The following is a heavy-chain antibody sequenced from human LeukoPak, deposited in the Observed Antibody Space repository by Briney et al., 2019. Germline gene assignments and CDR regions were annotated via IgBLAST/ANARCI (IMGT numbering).Heavy chain of an antibody. V-gene: IGHV3-23*01. D-gene: IGHD3-22*01. CDR3: ADTYYYDSSGPPLFDY. Sequence: GGSLRLSCAASGFTFSSYAMSWVRQAPGKGLEWVSAISGSGGSTFYADSVKGRFTISRDNSKNTLYLQMNSLRAEDTAVYYCADTYYYDSSGPPLFDYGGQGTLVTVSS. CDR1: GFTFSSYA. CDR2: ISGSGGST. J-gene: IGHJ4*02.